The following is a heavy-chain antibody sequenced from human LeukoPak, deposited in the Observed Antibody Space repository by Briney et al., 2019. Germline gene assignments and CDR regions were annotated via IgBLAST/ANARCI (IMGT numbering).Heavy chain of an antibody. CDR2: ISYDGSNK. J-gene: IGHJ4*02. CDR1: GFTFSSYG. Sequence: GGSLRLSCAASGFTFSSYGMHWVRQAPGKGLEWVAVISYDGSNKYYADSVKGRFTISRDNSKNTLYLQMNSLRAEDTAVYYCAMSRGKPYWGQGTLVTVSS. D-gene: IGHD1-26*01. V-gene: IGHV3-30*03. CDR3: AMSRGKPY.